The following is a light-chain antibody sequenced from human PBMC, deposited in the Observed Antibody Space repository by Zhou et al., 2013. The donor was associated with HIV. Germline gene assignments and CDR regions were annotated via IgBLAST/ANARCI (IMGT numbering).Light chain of an antibody. CDR1: QTISSW. Sequence: DIQMTQSPSSVSASVGDRVTITCRASQTISSWLAWYQQKPGKAPELLIYTASNLQSGVPSRFSGSGSGTDFTLTISSLQPEDFATYYCQQANTFPITFGQGTRLEIK. CDR3: QQANTFPIT. CDR2: TAS. J-gene: IGKJ5*01. V-gene: IGKV1-12*01.